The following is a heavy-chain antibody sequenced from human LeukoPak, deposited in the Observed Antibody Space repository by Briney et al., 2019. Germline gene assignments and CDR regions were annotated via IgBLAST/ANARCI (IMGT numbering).Heavy chain of an antibody. V-gene: IGHV3-74*01. D-gene: IGHD5-18*01. J-gene: IGHJ4*02. CDR3: AKGGIGYGDYFDY. CDR1: GFTFSSYW. Sequence: GGSLRLSCAASGFTFSSYWMHWVRQAPGKGLVWVSRINSDGSSTSYADSVKGRFTISRDNSKNTLYLQMNSLRAEDTAVHYCAKGGIGYGDYFDYWGQGTLVTVSS. CDR2: INSDGSST.